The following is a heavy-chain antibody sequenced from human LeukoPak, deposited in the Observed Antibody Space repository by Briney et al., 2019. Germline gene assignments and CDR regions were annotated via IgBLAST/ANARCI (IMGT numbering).Heavy chain of an antibody. CDR3: ARELIVVGIVGSTTPTP. CDR1: GFTFSSYS. D-gene: IGHD1-26*01. CDR2: ISRSSSYI. J-gene: IGHJ5*02. V-gene: IGHV3-21*01. Sequence: GGSVSLSCAASGFTFSSYSVNWVRQAPGRGLECVSSISRSSSYIYYADSVKGRFTISRDNAKHSLYLQMNSLRAEKTAVYYCARELIVVGIVGSTTPTPWGQGTLVTVSS.